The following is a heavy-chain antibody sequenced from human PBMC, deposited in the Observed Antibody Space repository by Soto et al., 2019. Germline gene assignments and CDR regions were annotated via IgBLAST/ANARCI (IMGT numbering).Heavy chain of an antibody. Sequence: GGSLRLSCAASGFTLNTYAMTWVRQAPEKGLEWVSTLSGSGDKTYYADFVKGRFTISRDSSNSILYLQMHSPTVDDTAVYYCVKDRGYGTGRAFDVWGQGTMVTVSS. CDR1: GFTLNTYA. V-gene: IGHV3-23*01. J-gene: IGHJ3*01. CDR2: LSGSGDKT. D-gene: IGHD6-25*01. CDR3: VKDRGYGTGRAFDV.